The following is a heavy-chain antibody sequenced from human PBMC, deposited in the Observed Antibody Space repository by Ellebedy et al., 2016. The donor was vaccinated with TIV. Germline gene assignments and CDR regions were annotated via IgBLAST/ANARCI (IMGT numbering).Heavy chain of an antibody. V-gene: IGHV4-59*04. CDR1: GGSISSYY. D-gene: IGHD6-13*01. CDR2: IDHSGST. Sequence: SETLSLTXTVSGGSISSYYWTWIRQPPGKGLEWIGSIDHSGSTVYSPSLGSRVTISMETSKTEFSLKLTSVTAADTAVYFCALNPKYGSSSGDHYYGLDVWGQGTTVTVSS. J-gene: IGHJ6*02. CDR3: ALNPKYGSSSGDHYYGLDV.